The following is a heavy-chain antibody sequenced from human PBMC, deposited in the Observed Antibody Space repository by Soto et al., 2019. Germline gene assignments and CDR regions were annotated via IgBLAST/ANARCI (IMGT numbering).Heavy chain of an antibody. D-gene: IGHD4-17*01. CDR1: GFTFKTSA. CDR2: IVVGSGST. Sequence: GASVKVSCKASGFTFKTSAVHWVRQARGQRLEWIGWIVVGSGSTDYAQKFQERVTITRDMSTSTVYMELSSLRSDDTGVYFCTTWSPPDDLLNSWGQGTVVTVSS. CDR3: TTWSPPDDLLNS. J-gene: IGHJ1*01. V-gene: IGHV1-58*01.